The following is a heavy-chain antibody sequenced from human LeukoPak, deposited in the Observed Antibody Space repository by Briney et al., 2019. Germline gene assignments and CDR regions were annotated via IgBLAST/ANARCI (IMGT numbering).Heavy chain of an antibody. Sequence: ASETLSLTCTVSGGSISSGDYYWSWIRQPPGKGLEWIGYIYYSGSTYYNPSLKSRVTISVDTSRNQFSLKLSSVTAADTAVYYCVVAAPYNWFDPWGQGTLVTVSS. D-gene: IGHD2-15*01. CDR1: GGSISSGDYY. J-gene: IGHJ5*02. CDR2: IYYSGST. V-gene: IGHV4-30-4*01. CDR3: VVAAPYNWFDP.